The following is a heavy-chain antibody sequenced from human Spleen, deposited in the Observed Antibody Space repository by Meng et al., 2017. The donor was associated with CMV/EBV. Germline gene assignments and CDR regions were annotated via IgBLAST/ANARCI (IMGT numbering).Heavy chain of an antibody. CDR1: GGSLSGYY. Sequence: ESLKISCAVYGGSLSGYYWSWIRQPPGKGLEWIGEINYSGSSSYNPSLKSRVTISVDTSNNQLSLKLTSVTAADTAIYYCARAGGFGSYSGMDVWGQGTTVTVSS. CDR2: INYSGSS. J-gene: IGHJ6*02. CDR3: ARAGGFGSYSGMDV. V-gene: IGHV4-34*01. D-gene: IGHD3-10*01.